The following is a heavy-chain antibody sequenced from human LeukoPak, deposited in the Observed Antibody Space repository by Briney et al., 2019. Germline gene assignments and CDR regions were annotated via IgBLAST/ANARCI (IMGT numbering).Heavy chain of an antibody. Sequence: GGSLTLSCAASGFTFSSYWMHWVRQAPGKGLVWVSRINSDGSSTSYADSVKGRFTISRDNAKNTLYLQMNSLRAEDTAMYYCARDGPGDAFDIWGQGTMVTVSS. J-gene: IGHJ3*02. CDR2: INSDGSST. V-gene: IGHV3-74*01. CDR1: GFTFSSYW. CDR3: ARDGPGDAFDI.